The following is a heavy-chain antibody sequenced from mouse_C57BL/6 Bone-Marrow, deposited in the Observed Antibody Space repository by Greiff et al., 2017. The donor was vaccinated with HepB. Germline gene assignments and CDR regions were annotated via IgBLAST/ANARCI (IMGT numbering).Heavy chain of an antibody. V-gene: IGHV5-4*01. CDR1: GFTFSSYA. CDR2: ISDGGSYT. Sequence: EVKLMESGGGLVKPGGSLKLSCAASGFTFSSYAMSWVRQTPEKRLEWVATISDGGSYTYYPDNVTGRFTISRDNAKNNLYLQMSHLKSEDTAMYYCARDDGYYWYFDVWGTGTTVTVSS. J-gene: IGHJ1*03. D-gene: IGHD2-3*01. CDR3: ARDDGYYWYFDV.